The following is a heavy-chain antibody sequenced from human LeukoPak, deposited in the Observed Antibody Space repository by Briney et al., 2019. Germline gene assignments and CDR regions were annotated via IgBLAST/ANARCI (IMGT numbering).Heavy chain of an antibody. Sequence: PGKSLRLSCAASGFSFNNYGMHWVRQAPGKGLEWVAIISHDGTNKNYADSVRGRFTVSRDNSNNTLFLQMNSLRPEDAAVYYCAKAFKTYSKDIWGQGTLVTVSS. CDR3: AKAFKTYSKDI. V-gene: IGHV3-30*18. J-gene: IGHJ4*02. CDR1: GFSFNNYG. CDR2: ISHDGTNK. D-gene: IGHD2-15*01.